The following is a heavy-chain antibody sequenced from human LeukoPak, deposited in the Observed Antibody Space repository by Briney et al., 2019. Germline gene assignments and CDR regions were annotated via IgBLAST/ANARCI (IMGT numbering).Heavy chain of an antibody. V-gene: IGHV3-23*01. Sequence: GGSLRLSCAASGFTFSSYAMSWVRQAPGKGLGWVSAISGSGGSTYYADSVKGRFTISRDNSKNTLYLQMNSLRAEDTAVYYCAKDLKMITFGGVNLNYWGQGTLVTVSS. CDR1: GFTFSSYA. CDR3: AKDLKMITFGGVNLNY. D-gene: IGHD3-16*01. CDR2: ISGSGGST. J-gene: IGHJ4*02.